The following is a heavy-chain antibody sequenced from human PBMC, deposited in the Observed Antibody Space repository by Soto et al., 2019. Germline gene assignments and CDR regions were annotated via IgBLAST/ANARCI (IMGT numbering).Heavy chain of an antibody. Sequence: ASVKVSCKASGYTFSDYYMHWVRQAPGQGLEWMGWINANSGGTTYAQKFQGRVTMTRDTSISTAYMELSRLSSDDTAIYYCARLQIAVAGPNWGQGTLVTVSS. CDR3: ARLQIAVAGPN. D-gene: IGHD6-19*01. CDR2: INANSGGT. V-gene: IGHV1-2*02. CDR1: GYTFSDYY. J-gene: IGHJ4*02.